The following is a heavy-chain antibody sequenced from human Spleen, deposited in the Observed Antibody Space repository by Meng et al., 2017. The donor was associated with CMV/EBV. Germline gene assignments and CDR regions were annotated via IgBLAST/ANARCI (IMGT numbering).Heavy chain of an antibody. V-gene: IGHV3-30*04. J-gene: IGHJ4*02. CDR2: ISYDGSNE. Sequence: GESLKISCAASGFTFTSYAMHWVRQAPGKGLEWVAVISYDGSNEYYADSVKGRFTISRDNSKNMLFLQMNSLRAEDTAVYYCARDLGSSSSSGLAVDYWGQGTLVTVSS. D-gene: IGHD6-6*01. CDR3: ARDLGSSSSSGLAVDY. CDR1: GFTFTSYA.